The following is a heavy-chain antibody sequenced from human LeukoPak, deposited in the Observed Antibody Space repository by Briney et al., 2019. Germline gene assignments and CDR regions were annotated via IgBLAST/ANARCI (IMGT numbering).Heavy chain of an antibody. J-gene: IGHJ4*02. V-gene: IGHV3-23*01. CDR3: AKTRRHLYYFDY. Sequence: GGSLRLSCAASGFTFSSYAMSWVRQAPGKGLEWVSAISGSGGSTYYADSVKGRFTISRDNSKNTLYLQMNSLRAEDRAVYYCAKTRRHLYYFDYWGQGTLVSVSS. CDR2: ISGSGGST. CDR1: GFTFSSYA.